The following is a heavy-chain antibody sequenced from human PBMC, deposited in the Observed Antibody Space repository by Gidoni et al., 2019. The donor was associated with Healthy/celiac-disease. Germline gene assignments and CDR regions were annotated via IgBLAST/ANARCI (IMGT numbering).Heavy chain of an antibody. D-gene: IGHD6-19*01. V-gene: IGHV2-26*01. J-gene: IGHJ3*02. CDR1: GFSPSNARMG. CDR3: ARIEYSSGGWYAFDI. Sequence: QVTLKESGPVLVKPTETLTLTCTVSGFSPSNARMGVSWFRQPPGKALEWLAHIFSNDEKSYSTSLKSRLTISKDTSKSQVVLTMTNMDPVDTATYYCARIEYSSGGWYAFDIWGQGTMVTVSS. CDR2: IFSNDEK.